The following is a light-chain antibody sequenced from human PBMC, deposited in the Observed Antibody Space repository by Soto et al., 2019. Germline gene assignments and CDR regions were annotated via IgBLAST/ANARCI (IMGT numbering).Light chain of an antibody. CDR2: AAS. CDR3: QSINSVPFT. J-gene: IGKJ3*01. V-gene: IGKV1-27*01. CDR1: QGISYF. Sequence: DIQMTQSPSSLSASVGDRVTITCRASQGISYFFAWYQQRPGKVPKLLIIAASTLQSGVPSRFRGSGSGTDLTLTISSLQPEDFAIYYCQSINSVPFTFGPGTKVDFK.